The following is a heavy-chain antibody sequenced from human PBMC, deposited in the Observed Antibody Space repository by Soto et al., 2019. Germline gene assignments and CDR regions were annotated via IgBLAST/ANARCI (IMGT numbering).Heavy chain of an antibody. V-gene: IGHV1-69*06. CDR1: GGTFSSYA. Sequence: SVKVSCKASGGTFSSYAISWVRQAPGQGLEWMGGIIPIFGTANYAQKFQGRVTITADKSTSTAYMELSSLRPEDTAVYYCARGPDYYDSSGYPSFDYWGQGTLVTVSS. CDR3: ARGPDYYDSSGYPSFDY. CDR2: IIPIFGTA. D-gene: IGHD3-22*01. J-gene: IGHJ4*02.